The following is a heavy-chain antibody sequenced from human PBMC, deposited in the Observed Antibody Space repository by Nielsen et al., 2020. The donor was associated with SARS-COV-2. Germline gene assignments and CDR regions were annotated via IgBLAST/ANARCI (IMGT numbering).Heavy chain of an antibody. CDR3: ARAPLGAVAGKDGMDV. CDR2: INPNSGGT. CDR1: GYSFTGYY. V-gene: IGHV1-2*05. J-gene: IGHJ6*02. Sequence: VSVKVSCMASGYSFTGYYLHWVRPAPGQGLAWMGRINPNSGGTNYPQQFQDRVTMTRDTSISTAFMELSRLRSDDTVVYYCARAPLGAVAGKDGMDVWGQGTTVTVSS. D-gene: IGHD6-13*01.